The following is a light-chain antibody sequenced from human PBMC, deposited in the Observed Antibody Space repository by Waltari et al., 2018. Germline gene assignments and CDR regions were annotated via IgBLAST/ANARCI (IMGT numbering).Light chain of an antibody. V-gene: IGLV2-14*03. CDR2: DVS. CDR1: SGDMGTYTY. J-gene: IGLJ2*01. CDR3: SSYSTTNTLI. Sequence: QSALTQPASVSGSPGQSITISCTGTSGDMGTYTYVSWYQQYTDRAPELLIYDVSHRPSRISNRFSGSKSGYTASLTISDLQAEDEADYFCSSYSTTNTLIFGGGTRLT.